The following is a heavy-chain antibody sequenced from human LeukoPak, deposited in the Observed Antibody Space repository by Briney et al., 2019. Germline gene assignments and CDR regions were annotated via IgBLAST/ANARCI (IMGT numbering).Heavy chain of an antibody. J-gene: IGHJ4*02. CDR2: IYYSGST. D-gene: IGHD6-19*01. Sequence: SETLSLTCTVPGGSISSSSYYWGWIRQPPGKGLEWIGSIYYSGSTYYNPSLKSRVTISVDTSKNQFSLKLSSVTAADTAVYYCARVGWGSGWGFDYWGQGTLVTVSS. V-gene: IGHV4-39*01. CDR1: GGSISSSSYY. CDR3: ARVGWGSGWGFDY.